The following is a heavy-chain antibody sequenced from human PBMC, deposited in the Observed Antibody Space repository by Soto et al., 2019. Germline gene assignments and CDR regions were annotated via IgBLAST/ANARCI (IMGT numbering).Heavy chain of an antibody. CDR3: SRGILV. D-gene: IGHD2-15*01. V-gene: IGHV4-31*01. CDR2: ISYGGTT. CDR1: GGSMNSGGYC. J-gene: IGHJ4*02. Sequence: QVQLQESGPGLVKPSQTLSLTCTVSGGSMNSGGYCWSWIRQHPGEGLEWIGCISYGGTTSYNPSLKSPVIISVDTSKNQFSLKLTSVTAADTAVYYCSRGILVWGQGTLITVSS.